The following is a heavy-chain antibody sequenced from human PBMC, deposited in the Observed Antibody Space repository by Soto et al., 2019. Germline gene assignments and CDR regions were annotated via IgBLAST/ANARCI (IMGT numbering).Heavy chain of an antibody. CDR2: INHSGST. CDR1: GGSISSNDYY. J-gene: IGHJ4*02. CDR3: ARDKITGLFDY. Sequence: SETLSLTCTVSGGSISSNDYYWSWIRQPPGKGLEWIGEINHSGSTNYNPSLKSRVTISLDTSKNQFSLKLTSVTAADTAVYYCARDKITGLFDYWGQGTLVTVSS. D-gene: IGHD2-8*02. V-gene: IGHV4-39*07.